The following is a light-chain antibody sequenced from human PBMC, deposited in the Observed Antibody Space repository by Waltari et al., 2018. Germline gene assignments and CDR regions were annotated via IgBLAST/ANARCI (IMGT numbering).Light chain of an antibody. CDR3: AAWDDSLSGRV. Sequence: QSVLTQPPSASGTPGQRGTISCSGSSSNIGSTYVYWYQQPPGTAPKPLLYRNNQRPSGVPDRFSGSKSGTSASLAISGLRSEDEADYYCAAWDDSLSGRVFGGGTKLTVL. J-gene: IGLJ3*02. CDR2: RNN. V-gene: IGLV1-47*01. CDR1: SSNIGSTY.